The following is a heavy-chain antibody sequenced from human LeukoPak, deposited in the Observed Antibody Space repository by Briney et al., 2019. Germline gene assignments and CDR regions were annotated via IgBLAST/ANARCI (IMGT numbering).Heavy chain of an antibody. Sequence: GASVKVSCKASGGTFSSYAISWVRQAPGQGLEWMGGIIPIFGTANYAQKFQGRVTITTDESTSTAYMELSSLRSEDTAVYYCARGFGIGLDYYYMDVWGKGTTVTVSS. D-gene: IGHD3-3*01. CDR2: IIPIFGTA. J-gene: IGHJ6*03. V-gene: IGHV1-69*05. CDR1: GGTFSSYA. CDR3: ARGFGIGLDYYYMDV.